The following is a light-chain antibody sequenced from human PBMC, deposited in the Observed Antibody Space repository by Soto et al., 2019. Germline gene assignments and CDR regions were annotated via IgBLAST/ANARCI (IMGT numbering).Light chain of an antibody. CDR1: RSISNY. J-gene: IGKJ3*01. V-gene: IGKV1-39*01. CDR2: GAS. Sequence: DIQMTQSPSSLSASVGDAGSLTCRASRSISNYLNWYQQQPGRAPKLLISGASSLQRGVPSRFSGSGSGTTCTLTITSLQPDDFAIYFCQQRYTAPYTFGPGTKVDIK. CDR3: QQRYTAPYT.